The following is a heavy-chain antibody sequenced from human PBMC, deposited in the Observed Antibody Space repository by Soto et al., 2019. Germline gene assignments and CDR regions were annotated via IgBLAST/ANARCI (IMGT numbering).Heavy chain of an antibody. J-gene: IGHJ5*02. V-gene: IGHV4-4*02. D-gene: IGHD6-19*01. Sequence: QVQLQESGPGLVEPSGTLSLTCGVSGGTIRSPDWWTWVRQPPGKGLEWIGEIFQSGSTNYTPSLESRGTISVDKSNNQFSLTLTSVTAADTAVYFCARGRGRYSSGWSWFDPWGQGILVTVSS. CDR3: ARGRGRYSSGWSWFDP. CDR2: IFQSGST. CDR1: GGTIRSPDW.